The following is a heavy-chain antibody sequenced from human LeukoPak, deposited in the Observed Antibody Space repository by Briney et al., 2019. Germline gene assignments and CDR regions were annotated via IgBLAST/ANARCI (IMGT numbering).Heavy chain of an antibody. V-gene: IGHV3-21*01. Sequence: GGSLRLSCPASGFTFSSYSMNWVRQAPGKGLGWVSSISSSSSYIYYADSVKGRFTISRDNAKNSLYLQMNSLRAEDTAVYYCARGRSGWYFDYWGQGTLVTVSS. CDR1: GFTFSSYS. J-gene: IGHJ4*02. CDR2: ISSSSSYI. D-gene: IGHD6-19*01. CDR3: ARGRSGWYFDY.